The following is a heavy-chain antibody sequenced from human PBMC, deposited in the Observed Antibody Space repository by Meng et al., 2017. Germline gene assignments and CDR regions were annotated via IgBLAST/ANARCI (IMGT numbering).Heavy chain of an antibody. D-gene: IGHD2-21*02. CDR3: AREIAAAYCGGDCYL. V-gene: IGHV1-69*01. CDR1: GGTFSSYA. CDR2: IIPIFGTA. J-gene: IGHJ5*02. Sequence: QGQLVQAGAGVKKPGSAVKVSCKASGGTFSSYASSWVRQAPGQGLEWMGGIIPIFGTANYAQKFQGRVTITADESTSTAYMELSSLRAEDTAVYYCAREIAAAYCGGDCYLWGQGTLVTVSS.